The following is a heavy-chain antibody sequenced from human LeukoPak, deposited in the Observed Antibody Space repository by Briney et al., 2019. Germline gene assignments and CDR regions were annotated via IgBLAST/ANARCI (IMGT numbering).Heavy chain of an antibody. Sequence: GGTLRLSCAASGFTFSNYWMHWVRQAPGKGLVWVSRIHTDGISTTYADSVKGRFTISRDNAKNTLYLQMNSLRAEDTAVYYCASGELDSLYYFDYWGQGTLVTVSS. J-gene: IGHJ4*02. CDR3: ASGELDSLYYFDY. CDR1: GFTFSNYW. CDR2: IHTDGIST. V-gene: IGHV3-74*01. D-gene: IGHD1-1*01.